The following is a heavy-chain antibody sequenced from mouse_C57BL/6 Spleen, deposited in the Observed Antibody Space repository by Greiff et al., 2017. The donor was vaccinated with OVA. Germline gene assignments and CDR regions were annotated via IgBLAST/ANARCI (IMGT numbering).Heavy chain of an antibody. V-gene: IGHV1-26*01. D-gene: IGHD1-1*01. CDR2: INPNNGGT. CDR3: ARYYGSSLDV. J-gene: IGHJ1*03. Sequence: EVQLQQSGPELVKPGASVKISCKASGYTFTDYYMNWVKQSHGKSLEWIGDINPNNGGTSYNQKFKGKATLTVDKSSSTAYMELRSLTSEDSAVYYCARYYGSSLDVWGTGTTVTVSS. CDR1: GYTFTDYY.